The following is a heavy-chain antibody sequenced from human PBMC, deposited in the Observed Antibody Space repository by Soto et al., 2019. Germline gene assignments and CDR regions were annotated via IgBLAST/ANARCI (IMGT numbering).Heavy chain of an antibody. CDR1: GYSFTSYW. CDR3: ARKSGGDYNYFDY. Sequence: GESLKISCKGSGYSFTSYWIGWMRQMPGKGLKWMWIIYPGDSDTRYSPSFQGQVTISADKSISTAYLQWSSLKASDTAMYYCARKSGGDYNYFDYWGQGTLVTVSS. D-gene: IGHD2-21*02. J-gene: IGHJ4*02. V-gene: IGHV5-51*01. CDR2: IYPGDSDT.